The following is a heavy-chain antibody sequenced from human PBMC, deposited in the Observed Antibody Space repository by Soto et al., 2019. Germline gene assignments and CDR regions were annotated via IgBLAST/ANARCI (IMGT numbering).Heavy chain of an antibody. Sequence: GESLKISCKGSGYSFTSYWIGWVRQMPGKGLEWMGIIYPGDSDTRYSPSFQGQVTISADKSISTAYLQWSSLKASDTAMYYCARHAITVVAATDDATRGAPEGRYYYYGMDVWGQGTTVTVSS. CDR2: IYPGDSDT. CDR1: GYSFTSYW. V-gene: IGHV5-51*01. D-gene: IGHD2-15*01. J-gene: IGHJ6*02. CDR3: ARHAITVVAATDDATRGAPEGRYYYYGMDV.